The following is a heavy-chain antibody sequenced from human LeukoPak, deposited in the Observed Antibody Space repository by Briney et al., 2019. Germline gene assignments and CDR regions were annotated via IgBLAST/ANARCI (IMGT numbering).Heavy chain of an antibody. Sequence: PGGSLRLSCAASGFTFDDYAMHWVRQAPGKGLEWVSGISWNSGSIGFADSVKGRFTIPRDNAKNSVYLQMNSLRAEDTALYYCVKDRGSVVRGVIISGFDYWGQGTLVTVSS. CDR2: ISWNSGSI. J-gene: IGHJ4*02. CDR3: VKDRGSVVRGVIISGFDY. D-gene: IGHD3-10*01. CDR1: GFTFDDYA. V-gene: IGHV3-9*01.